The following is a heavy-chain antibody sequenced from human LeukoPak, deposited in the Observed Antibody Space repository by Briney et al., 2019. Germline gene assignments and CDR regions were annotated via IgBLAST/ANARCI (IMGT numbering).Heavy chain of an antibody. CDR1: GYSISSGYY. J-gene: IGHJ4*02. CDR2: IYHSGST. V-gene: IGHV4-38-2*01. D-gene: IGHD2-2*01. Sequence: SETLSLTCAVSGYSISSGYYWGWIRQPPGKGLEWIGSIYHSGSTYYNPSLKSRVTMSVDTSKNQFSLKLSSVTAADTAVYYCARLWRSSTSCRDWGQGTLVTVSS. CDR3: ARLWRSSTSCRD.